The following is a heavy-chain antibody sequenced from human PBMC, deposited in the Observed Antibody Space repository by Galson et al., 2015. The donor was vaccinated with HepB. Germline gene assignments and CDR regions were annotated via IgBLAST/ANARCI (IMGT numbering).Heavy chain of an antibody. J-gene: IGHJ4*02. D-gene: IGHD4-23*01. V-gene: IGHV3-33*01. CDR1: GFTFSSYG. CDR2: IWYDGSNK. CDR3: AREVLLTTVVTRHFDY. Sequence: SLRLSCATSGFTFSSYGMHWVRQAPGKGLEWVAVIWYDGSNKYYADSVKGRFTISRDNSKNTLYLQMNSLRAEDTAVYYCAREVLLTTVVTRHFDYWGQGTLVTVSS.